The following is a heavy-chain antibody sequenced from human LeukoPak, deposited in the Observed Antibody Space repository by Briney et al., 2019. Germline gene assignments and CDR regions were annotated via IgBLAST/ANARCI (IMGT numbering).Heavy chain of an antibody. CDR3: ARLYGGVIV. CDR2: IHATGTT. Sequence: PSETLSLTCTVSGGSISGYYWNWIRQPAGKGPEWIGRIHATGTTNYNPSLKSRVTMSVDTFKSQFSLKLSSVTAADTAVYFCARLYGGVIVWGQGTLVTVSS. D-gene: IGHD3-16*02. V-gene: IGHV4-4*07. J-gene: IGHJ4*02. CDR1: GGSISGYY.